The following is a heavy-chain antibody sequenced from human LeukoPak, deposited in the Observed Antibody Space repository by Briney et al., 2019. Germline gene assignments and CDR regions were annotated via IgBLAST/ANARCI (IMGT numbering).Heavy chain of an antibody. CDR1: GGTFSSYG. CDR3: SRDERAIFEANSDRDY. CDR2: INCYNGKT. D-gene: IGHD3-3*02. V-gene: IGHV1-18*01. J-gene: IGHJ4*02. Sequence: ASVKVSCKASGGTFSSYGLSWVRQAPGQGLEWIGWINCYNGKTHYEQSFQGRLTLTTDTSTSTAYMELRSLRSDDTAVYYCSRDERAIFEANSDRDYWGQGTLVTVSS.